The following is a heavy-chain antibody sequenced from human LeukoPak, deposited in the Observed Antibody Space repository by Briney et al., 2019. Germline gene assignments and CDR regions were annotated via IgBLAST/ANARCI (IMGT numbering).Heavy chain of an antibody. CDR3: ASGGEVIDY. V-gene: IGHV3-33*01. CDR2: IWYDGSNK. D-gene: IGHD3-16*01. CDR1: GFTFSSYG. J-gene: IGHJ4*02. Sequence: PGRSLRLSCAASGFTFSSYGMHWVREAPGPQLEWVAVIWYDGSNKSYADSVHARFTISRDNSKNALYLQMNRLSGEDTAVYYCASGGEVIDYWGQGTLVTVSS.